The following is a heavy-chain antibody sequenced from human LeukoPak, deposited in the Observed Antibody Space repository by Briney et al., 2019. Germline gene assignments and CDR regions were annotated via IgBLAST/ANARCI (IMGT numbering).Heavy chain of an antibody. CDR3: AKKQGTAVILAKTLDS. CDR1: GFTFSSYG. V-gene: IGHV3-30*18. CDR2: ISYDGSNK. D-gene: IGHD5-12*01. Sequence: GGSLRLSCTASGFTFSSYGMHWVRQAPGKGLEWVAVISYDGSNKYYADSVKGRFTISRDNSKNTLYLQMNSLRAEDTAVYYCAKKQGTAVILAKTLDSWGQGTLVTVSS. J-gene: IGHJ4*02.